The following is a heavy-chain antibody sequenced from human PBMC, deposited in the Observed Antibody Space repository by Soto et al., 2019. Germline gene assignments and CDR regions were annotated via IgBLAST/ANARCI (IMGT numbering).Heavy chain of an antibody. D-gene: IGHD1-26*01. CDR2: FYYGGIT. Sequence: QLQLHESGPGLVKPPETLSLTCTLSGGSISSSTYYWGWIRQPPGKGLEWIGSFYYGGITYYKPSLKSRVTISVDTYKNQFSLKLNAVTATDTAVYYCARHAGGLVGDTIRTDDAFDMWGQGTMVTVSS. V-gene: IGHV4-39*01. CDR1: GGSISSSTYY. J-gene: IGHJ3*02. CDR3: ARHAGGLVGDTIRTDDAFDM.